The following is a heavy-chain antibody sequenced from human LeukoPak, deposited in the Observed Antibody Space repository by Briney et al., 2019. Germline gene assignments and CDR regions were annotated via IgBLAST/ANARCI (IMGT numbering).Heavy chain of an antibody. CDR1: GGSFSGYY. Sequence: SETLSLTCAVYGGSFSGYYWSWIRQPPGKGLEWIGEINHSGSTNYNPSLKSRVTISVDTSKNQFSLKLSSVTAADTAVYYCARGASGYSYGYRGYYYYYMDVWGKGTTVTVSS. V-gene: IGHV4-34*01. CDR3: ARGASGYSYGYRGYYYYYMDV. J-gene: IGHJ6*03. D-gene: IGHD5-18*01. CDR2: INHSGST.